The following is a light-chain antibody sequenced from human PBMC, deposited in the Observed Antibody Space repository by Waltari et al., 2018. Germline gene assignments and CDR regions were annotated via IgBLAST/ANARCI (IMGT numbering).Light chain of an antibody. V-gene: IGLV6-57*04. CDR2: EDS. J-gene: IGLJ3*02. CDR3: HSYNSTSWV. CDR1: SGSIASNS. Sequence: FKLSQPHSVSESPGKTVTISCTRSSGSIASNSVHWSQQRPGSVPTCVIYEDSQRPSGVPDRFSGSIDSSSNSASLTISGLKTEDEADYYCHSYNSTSWVFGGGTKLTVL.